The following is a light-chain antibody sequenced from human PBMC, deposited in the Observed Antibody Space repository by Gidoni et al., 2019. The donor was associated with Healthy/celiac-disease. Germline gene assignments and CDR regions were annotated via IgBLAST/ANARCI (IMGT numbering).Light chain of an antibody. CDR1: SSNIGSNT. Sequence: QSVLTQPPSASGTPGQRVTISCSGSSSNIGSNTVNWYQQLPGTAPKLLIYSNNQRPSGVPDRFSGSKSGTSASLAISGLQSEDEADYYCAAWEDSLNGPHVVFGGGTKLTVL. J-gene: IGLJ2*01. CDR2: SNN. V-gene: IGLV1-44*01. CDR3: AAWEDSLNGPHVV.